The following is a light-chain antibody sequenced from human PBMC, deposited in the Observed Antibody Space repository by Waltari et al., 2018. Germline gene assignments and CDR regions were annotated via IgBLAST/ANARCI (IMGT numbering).Light chain of an antibody. V-gene: IGKV1-5*03. CDR3: QEYDSVPVT. CDR2: KAS. J-gene: IGKJ4*01. Sequence: WRTSQSVKINVARYQQKPGQAPKVLSHKASRLECGVTSRFSGSGYATEFTLTISSLQPDYFATYYCQEYDSVPVTFGGGTSVEIK. CDR1: QSVKIN.